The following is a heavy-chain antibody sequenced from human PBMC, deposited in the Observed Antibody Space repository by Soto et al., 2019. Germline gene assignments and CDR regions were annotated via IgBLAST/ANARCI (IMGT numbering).Heavy chain of an antibody. J-gene: IGHJ6*02. Sequence: QVQLVQSGAEVKKPGSSVKVSCKASGGTFSSYAISWVRQAPGQGLEWMGGIIPIFGTANYAQKFQGRVTITADESTSTAYMELSSLRSEDTAVYYCARERSSSDKTAYRRYYYGMDVWGQGTKVTVSS. D-gene: IGHD6-6*01. CDR2: IIPIFGTA. CDR3: ARERSSSDKTAYRRYYYGMDV. V-gene: IGHV1-69*01. CDR1: GGTFSSYA.